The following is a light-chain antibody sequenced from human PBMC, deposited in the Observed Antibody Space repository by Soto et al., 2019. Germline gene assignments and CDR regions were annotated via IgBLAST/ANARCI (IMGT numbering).Light chain of an antibody. V-gene: IGKV3-20*01. CDR1: QSVSSTF. J-gene: IGKJ2*01. CDR2: RAS. Sequence: EIVLTQSPGTLSLSPGEGATLSCRASQSVSSTFLAWYQQKPGQAPRLLIYRASARATGIPDRFSGSGSGTDFTLTISRLEPEDFGVYYCQQCGNSRYTFGQGTKLEIK. CDR3: QQCGNSRYT.